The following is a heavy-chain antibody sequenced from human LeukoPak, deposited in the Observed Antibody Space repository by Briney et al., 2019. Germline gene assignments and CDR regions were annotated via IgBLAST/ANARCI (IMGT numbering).Heavy chain of an antibody. V-gene: IGHV4-4*07. J-gene: IGHJ4*02. CDR3: ARDPTTVTTIFDS. D-gene: IGHD4-4*01. CDR1: GVSISAYY. Sequence: SETLSLTCSVSGVSISAYYWSWIRQSAGNKLEWIGRIYPGEGIYATATTSYNPSFKSRVTMSGDTSKNQLSLKLSSVTAADTAVYYCARDPTTVTTIFDSWGQGILVTVSS. CDR2: IYPGEGIYATATT.